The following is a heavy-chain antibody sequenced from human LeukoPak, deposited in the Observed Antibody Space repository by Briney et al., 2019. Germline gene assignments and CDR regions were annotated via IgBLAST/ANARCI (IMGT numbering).Heavy chain of an antibody. CDR1: GFLVSSTY. Sequence: GGSLRLSCAASGFLVSSTYMSWVRQAPGKGLEWVSIIETGGTTYYRDSVKGRFTISRDDSKNTLYLQMNILRAEDTAVYYYVRDPPHGDSRRGDQGTLVTVSS. CDR2: IETGGTT. V-gene: IGHV3-66*01. D-gene: IGHD4-17*01. CDR3: VRDPPHGDSRR. J-gene: IGHJ4*02.